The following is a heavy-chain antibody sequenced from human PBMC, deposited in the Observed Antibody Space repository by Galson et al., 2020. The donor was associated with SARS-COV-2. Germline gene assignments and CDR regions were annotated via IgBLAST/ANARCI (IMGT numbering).Heavy chain of an antibody. J-gene: IGHJ4*02. CDR2: FDPEDGET. CDR1: GYTLTELS. D-gene: IGHD3-10*01. Sequence: ASVKVSCKVSGYTLTELSMHWVRQAPGKRLEWMGGFDPEDGETIYAQKFQGRVTMTEDTSTDTAYMELSSLRSEDTAVYYCATVYSLWFGELPYCWVQGTLVTVSS. V-gene: IGHV1-24*01. CDR3: ATVYSLWFGELPYC.